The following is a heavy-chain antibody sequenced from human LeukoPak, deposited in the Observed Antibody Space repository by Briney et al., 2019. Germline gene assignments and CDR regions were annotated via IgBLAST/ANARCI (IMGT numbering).Heavy chain of an antibody. J-gene: IGHJ6*02. CDR3: ARTQGWGTVRTGYYYGMDV. Sequence: PSETLSLTCTVSGGSIRVYYWSCIRQPPGKGLEWIGYIHYSGSTKYNPSIESPVTLSLDTSRNQFSLKLRSVTATDTAVYYCARTQGWGTVRTGYYYGMDVWGQGTTVTVSS. D-gene: IGHD4-11*01. CDR2: IHYSGST. V-gene: IGHV4-59*08. CDR1: GGSIRVYY.